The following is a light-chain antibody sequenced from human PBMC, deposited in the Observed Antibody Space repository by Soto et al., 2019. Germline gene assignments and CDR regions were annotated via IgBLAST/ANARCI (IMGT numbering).Light chain of an antibody. Sequence: DIHMTQAPSSLSASVGDSVSITCRASQSISSYLNWYKQKPGKAPKLLIYAASRLQSGVPSRFSGSGSGTDFTLTISRLQPEDFATYYCQQRETFGQGTKVDIK. V-gene: IGKV1-39*01. J-gene: IGKJ1*01. CDR2: AAS. CDR3: QQRET. CDR1: QSISSY.